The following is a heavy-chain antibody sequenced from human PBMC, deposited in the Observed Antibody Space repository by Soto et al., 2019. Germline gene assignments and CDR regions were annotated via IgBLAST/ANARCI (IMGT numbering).Heavy chain of an antibody. V-gene: IGHV3-23*01. CDR2: ISGSGGST. CDR1: GFTFSSYA. CDR3: AAYDILTGYYY. D-gene: IGHD3-9*01. Sequence: GGSLRLSCAASGFTFSSYAMSWVRQAPGKGLEWVSAISGSGGSTYYADSVKGRFTISRDNSKNTLYLQMNSLRAEDTAVYYCAAYDILTGYYYWGQGTLVTVSS. J-gene: IGHJ4*02.